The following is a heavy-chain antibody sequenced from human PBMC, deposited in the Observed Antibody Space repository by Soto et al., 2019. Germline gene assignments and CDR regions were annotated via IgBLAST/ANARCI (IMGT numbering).Heavy chain of an antibody. V-gene: IGHV3-30*18. CDR3: AKNWAAAAAFDY. CDR2: ISYDGSNK. CDR1: GFTFSSYG. Sequence: GGSLRLSCAASGFTFSSYGMHWVRQAPGKGLEWGAVISYDGSNKYYADSVKGRFTISRDNSKNTLYLQMNSLRAEDTAVYYCAKNWAAAAAFDYWGQGTLVTVSS. D-gene: IGHD6-13*01. J-gene: IGHJ4*02.